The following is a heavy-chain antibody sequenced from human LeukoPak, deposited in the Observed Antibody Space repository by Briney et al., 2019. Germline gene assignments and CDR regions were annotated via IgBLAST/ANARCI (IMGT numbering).Heavy chain of an antibody. CDR3: ARAGASGSGPIDS. J-gene: IGHJ4*02. Sequence: PGGSLRLPCAASGFTFSSYGMHWVRQAPGKGLEWVAFIFYNGTDKYADSVKGRFTISRDNSKNTLYLEMNRLRPEDTALYYCARAGASGSGPIDSWGQGTPVIVSS. V-gene: IGHV3-30*02. CDR1: GFTFSSYG. CDR2: IFYNGTDK. D-gene: IGHD3-10*01.